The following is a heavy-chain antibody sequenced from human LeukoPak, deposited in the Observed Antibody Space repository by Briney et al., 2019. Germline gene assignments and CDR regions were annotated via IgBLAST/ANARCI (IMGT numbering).Heavy chain of an antibody. CDR3: ARVEAKGYFQH. Sequence: GGSLRLSCAASGLTVSSNYMSWVRQAPGKGLEWVSVIYSGGSTYYADSVKGRFTISRDNSKNTLYLQMNSLRAEDTAVYYCARVEAKGYFQHWGQGTLVTVSS. CDR1: GLTVSSNY. D-gene: IGHD3-3*01. CDR2: IYSGGST. J-gene: IGHJ1*01. V-gene: IGHV3-53*01.